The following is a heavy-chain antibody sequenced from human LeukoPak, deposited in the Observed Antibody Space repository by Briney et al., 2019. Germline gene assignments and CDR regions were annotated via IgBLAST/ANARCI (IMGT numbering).Heavy chain of an antibody. V-gene: IGHV1-8*01. Sequence: ASVKVSCEASGYTFTSYDINWVRQATGQGLEWMGWMNPNSGNTGYAQKFQGRVTMTRNTSISTAYMELSSLRSEDTAVYYCARVPLAGFWSDYYRNWFDPWGQGTLVTVSS. D-gene: IGHD3-3*01. CDR3: ARVPLAGFWSDYYRNWFDP. CDR1: GYTFTSYD. J-gene: IGHJ5*02. CDR2: MNPNSGNT.